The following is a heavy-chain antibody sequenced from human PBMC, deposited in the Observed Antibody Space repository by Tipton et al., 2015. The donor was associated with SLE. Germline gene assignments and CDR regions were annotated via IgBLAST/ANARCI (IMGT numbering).Heavy chain of an antibody. CDR3: AKGSAVGRPYYFDY. CDR2: LTDDGGST. V-gene: IGHV3-23*01. J-gene: IGHJ4*02. CDR1: GFTFRNYA. Sequence: SLRLSCAASGFTFRNYAMTWVRRAPGKGLEWVSALTDDGGSTFHADSVKGRFAISRDNSKSTLYLQMNSLRAEDTAVYYCAKGSAVGRPYYFDYWGQGTLVTVSS. D-gene: IGHD6-13*01.